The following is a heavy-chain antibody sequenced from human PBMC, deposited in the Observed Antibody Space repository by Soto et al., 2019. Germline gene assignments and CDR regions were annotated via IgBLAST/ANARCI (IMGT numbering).Heavy chain of an antibody. J-gene: IGHJ4*02. Sequence: SETLSLTCTVSGDSISSGDYYWSWKRQHPGKGLEWIGYIYYSGLTYYNPSRKSRVSISVDTSNIQFFLNLNSVTAADPAVYFCARDRATGDPFDFWGQGTLVTVSS. D-gene: IGHD1-1*01. CDR2: IYYSGLT. V-gene: IGHV4-31*03. CDR3: ARDRATGDPFDF. CDR1: GDSISSGDYY.